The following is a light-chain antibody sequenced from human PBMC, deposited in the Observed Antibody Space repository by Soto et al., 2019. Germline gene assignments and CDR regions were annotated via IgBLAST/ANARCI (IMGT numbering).Light chain of an antibody. CDR2: SNN. J-gene: IGLJ1*01. CDR1: SSNIGSNT. CDR3: AAWDDSLEV. Sequence: QSVLTQPPSASGTPGQRVTISCSGSSSNIGSNTVNWYQQLPGTAPKLLIYSNNQRPSGVPDRFSGSKSGTSASLAISGLQSEDEADYYCAAWDDSLEVFGNGTKVTVL. V-gene: IGLV1-44*01.